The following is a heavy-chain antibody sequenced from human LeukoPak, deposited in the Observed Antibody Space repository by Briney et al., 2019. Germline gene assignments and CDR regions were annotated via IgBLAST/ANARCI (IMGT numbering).Heavy chain of an antibody. CDR1: GGSISSGGYY. V-gene: IGHV4-30-4*08. J-gene: IGHJ4*02. CDR3: ARAGGGYNPNFDY. CDR2: IYYSGST. D-gene: IGHD5-24*01. Sequence: PSETLSLTCTVSGGSISSGGYYWSWIRQHPGKGLERIGYIYYSGSTYYNPSLKSRVTISVDTSKNQFSLKLSSVTAADTAVYYCARAGGGYNPNFDYWGQGTLVTVSS.